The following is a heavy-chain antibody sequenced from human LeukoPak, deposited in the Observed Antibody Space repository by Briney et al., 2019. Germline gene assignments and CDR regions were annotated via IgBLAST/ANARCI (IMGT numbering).Heavy chain of an antibody. CDR3: ATDGRITMVRGPFDP. D-gene: IGHD3-10*01. J-gene: IGHJ5*02. Sequence: ASVKVSYKVSGYTLTELSMHWVRQAPGKGLEWMGGFDPEDGETIYAQKFQGRVTMTEDTSTDTAYMELSSLRSEDTAVYYCATDGRITMVRGPFDPWGQGTLVTVSS. CDR2: FDPEDGET. V-gene: IGHV1-24*01. CDR1: GYTLTELS.